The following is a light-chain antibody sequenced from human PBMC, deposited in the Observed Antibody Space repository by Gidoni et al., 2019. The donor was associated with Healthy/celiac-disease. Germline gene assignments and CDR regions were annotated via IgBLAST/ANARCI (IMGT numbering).Light chain of an antibody. CDR3: QSYDSSLSGVV. Sequence: QSVLTQPPSLSGAPGPRVTISCTGSSSTIGAGYDVHWYQQLPGTAPKLLISGNSNRPSGVPDRFSGSKSGTSASLAITGLQAEDEADYYCQSYDSSLSGVVFGGGTKLTVL. J-gene: IGLJ2*01. CDR1: SSTIGAGYD. CDR2: GNS. V-gene: IGLV1-40*01.